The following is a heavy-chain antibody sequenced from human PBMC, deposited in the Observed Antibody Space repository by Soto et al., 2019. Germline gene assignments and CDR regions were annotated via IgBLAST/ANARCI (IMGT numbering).Heavy chain of an antibody. CDR3: EKSSSSVVPAAQLDP. V-gene: IGHV3-23*01. CDR2: ISGSAVNT. Sequence: PGGSLRLSCAASGFTFSSYAMTWVPQAPRKGLEWVSGISGSAVNTYYADSVKGRFTISRDNSKNTLYLKMNSLRAEDTAVYYCEKSSSSVVPAAQLDPWGQGTLVTVSS. J-gene: IGHJ5*02. D-gene: IGHD2-2*01. CDR1: GFTFSSYA.